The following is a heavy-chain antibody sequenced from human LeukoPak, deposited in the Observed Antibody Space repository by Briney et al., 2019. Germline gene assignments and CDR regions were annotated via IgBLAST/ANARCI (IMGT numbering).Heavy chain of an antibody. CDR1: GGSISSGSYY. J-gene: IGHJ4*02. CDR3: ARHPLFDSSGYYYNFDY. CDR2: IWHSGIT. Sequence: SQTLSLTCTVSGGSISSGSYYWGWIRQPPGKGLEWIGSIWHSGITYYNPSLKSRVTISVDTSKNQFSLKLSAVTAADTAVYYCARHPLFDSSGYYYNFDYWGQGTLVTVSS. V-gene: IGHV4-39*07. D-gene: IGHD3-22*01.